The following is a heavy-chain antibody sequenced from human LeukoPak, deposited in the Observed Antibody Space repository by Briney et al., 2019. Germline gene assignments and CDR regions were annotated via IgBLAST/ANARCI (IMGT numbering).Heavy chain of an antibody. D-gene: IGHD5-12*01. Sequence: PGRSLRLSCAASGFTFSRSAMHWVRQAPGKGLEWVAVISFDGSKKYYADSVRGRFTISRDDPKDTLYLQMNSLRAEDTAVYYCARDLRNSGYVDYWGQGTLVTVSS. CDR3: ARDLRNSGYVDY. CDR2: ISFDGSKK. J-gene: IGHJ4*02. V-gene: IGHV3-30-3*01. CDR1: GFTFSRSA.